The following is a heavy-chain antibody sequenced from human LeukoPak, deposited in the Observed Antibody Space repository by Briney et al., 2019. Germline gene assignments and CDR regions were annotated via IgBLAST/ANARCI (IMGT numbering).Heavy chain of an antibody. CDR2: IYSGGST. D-gene: IGHD1-26*01. Sequence: GGSLRLSCASSGFTVSSNYMSWVRQAPGKGLEWVSVIYSGGSTYYADSVKGRFTISRDNSKNTLYLQMNSLSAEDTAVYYCAREMARWYSGSSPYYYCYMDVWGKGTTVTVSS. J-gene: IGHJ6*03. CDR3: AREMARWYSGSSPYYYCYMDV. CDR1: GFTVSSNY. V-gene: IGHV3-53*01.